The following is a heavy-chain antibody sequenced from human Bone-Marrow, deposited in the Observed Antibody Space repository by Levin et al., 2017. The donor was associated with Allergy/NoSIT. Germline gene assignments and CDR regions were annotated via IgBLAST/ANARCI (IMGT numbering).Heavy chain of an antibody. CDR1: GESFSNYY. V-gene: IGHV4-34*01. D-gene: IGHD3-10*01. Sequence: MASETLSLTCAVYGESFSNYYWSWIRQPPGKGLEWIGDINHSGSTNYNPSLKSRVTISVDTSKNQFSLKLSSVTAADTAVYYCARVNSMVRGISPPTDVWGQGTTVTVSS. CDR3: ARVNSMVRGISPPTDV. J-gene: IGHJ6*02. CDR2: INHSGST.